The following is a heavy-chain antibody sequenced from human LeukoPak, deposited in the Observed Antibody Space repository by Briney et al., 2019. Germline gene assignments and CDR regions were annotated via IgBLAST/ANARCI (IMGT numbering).Heavy chain of an antibody. D-gene: IGHD3-22*01. CDR1: GFTFSSYA. V-gene: IGHV3-23*01. CDR3: AKLAGGVSSGYYYDY. CDR2: ISGSGGST. Sequence: TGGSLRLSCAASGFTFSSYAMSWVRQAPGKGLEWVSAISGSGGSTHYADSVKGRFTISRDNSKNTLYLQMNSLRAEDTAVYYCAKLAGGVSSGYYYDYWGQGTLVTVSS. J-gene: IGHJ4*02.